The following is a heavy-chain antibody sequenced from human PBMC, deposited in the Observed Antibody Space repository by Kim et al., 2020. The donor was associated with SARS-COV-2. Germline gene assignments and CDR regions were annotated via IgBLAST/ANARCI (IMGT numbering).Heavy chain of an antibody. Sequence: ASVKVSCKASGYTFTSYYMHWVRQAPGQGLEWMGIINPSGGSTSYAQKFQGRVTMTRDTSTSTVYMELSSLRSEDTAVYYCAREGPVVNSYDILTGDYYGMDVWGQGTTVTVSS. CDR2: INPSGGST. CDR3: AREGPVVNSYDILTGDYYGMDV. CDR1: GYTFTSYY. V-gene: IGHV1-46*01. D-gene: IGHD3-9*01. J-gene: IGHJ6*02.